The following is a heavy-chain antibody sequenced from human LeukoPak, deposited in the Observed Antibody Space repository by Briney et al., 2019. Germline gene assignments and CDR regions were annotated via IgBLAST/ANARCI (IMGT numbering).Heavy chain of an antibody. CDR1: GFIFSNYA. J-gene: IGHJ4*02. CDR2: ISSNGGST. D-gene: IGHD6-19*01. V-gene: IGHV3-64D*06. CDR3: VKGKGIAVTSLDY. Sequence: GGSLRLSCSASGFIFSNYAMHWVRQAPGKGLEYVSAISSNGGSTYYADSVKGRFTISRDNSKNTLYLQMSSLRAEDTAVYYCVKGKGIAVTSLDYWGRGTLVTVSS.